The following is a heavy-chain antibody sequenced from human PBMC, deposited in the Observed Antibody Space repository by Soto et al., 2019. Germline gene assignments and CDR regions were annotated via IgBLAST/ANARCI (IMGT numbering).Heavy chain of an antibody. J-gene: IGHJ4*02. V-gene: IGHV5-51*01. D-gene: IGHD6-13*01. CDR2: IYPGDSDT. CDR3: ARRDSSSWYSLDY. Sequence: GESLKISCNGSGYSFTSYWICWVRQMPGKGLEWMGIIYPGDSDTRYSPSFQGQVTISADKSISTAYLQWSSLKASDTAMYYCARRDSSSWYSLDYWGQGTLVTVSS. CDR1: GYSFTSYW.